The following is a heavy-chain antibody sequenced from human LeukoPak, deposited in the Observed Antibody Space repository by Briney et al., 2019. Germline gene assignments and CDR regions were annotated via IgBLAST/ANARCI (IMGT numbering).Heavy chain of an antibody. D-gene: IGHD3-10*01. CDR1: GFTFSSYA. J-gene: IGHJ4*02. Sequence: PGGSLRLSCAASGFTFSSYAMSWVRQAPGKGLEWVSAISGSGGSTYYADSVKGRFTISRGNSKNTLYLQMNSLRAEDTAVYYCAKDLELWFGELSVYFDYWGQGTLVTVSS. CDR2: ISGSGGST. V-gene: IGHV3-23*01. CDR3: AKDLELWFGELSVYFDY.